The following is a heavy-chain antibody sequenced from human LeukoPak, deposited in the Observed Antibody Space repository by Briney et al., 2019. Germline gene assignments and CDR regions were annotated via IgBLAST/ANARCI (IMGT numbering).Heavy chain of an antibody. CDR3: AKDMGITAAGGASAFDI. D-gene: IGHD6-13*01. CDR2: ISWKIGSI. V-gene: IGHV3-9*03. J-gene: IGHJ3*02. Sequence: PGGSLRLSCAASGFTFDDNPMHWVRLAPGKGLEWVSTISWKIGSIGYADSVKGRFTISRDNAKNSLYLQMNSLRAEDMALYYCAKDMGITAAGGASAFDIWGQGTMVIVSS. CDR1: GFTFDDNP.